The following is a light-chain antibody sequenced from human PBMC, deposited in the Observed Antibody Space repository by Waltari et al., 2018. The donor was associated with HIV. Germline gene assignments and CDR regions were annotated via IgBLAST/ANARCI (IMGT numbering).Light chain of an antibody. V-gene: IGLV2-8*01. CDR3: SSYAGSNNLRV. CDR1: SSDVGGYNY. J-gene: IGLJ3*02. Sequence: QSALTPPPPASGSPGQSVTISCPGTSSDVGGYNYVSWYQQHPGKAPKLMIYEVSKRPSGVPDRFSGSKSGNTASLTVSGLQAEDEADYYCSSYAGSNNLRVFGGGTKLTVL. CDR2: EVS.